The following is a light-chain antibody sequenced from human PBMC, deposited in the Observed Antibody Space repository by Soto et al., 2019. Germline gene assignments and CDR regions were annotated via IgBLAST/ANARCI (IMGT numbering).Light chain of an antibody. Sequence: EIVLTQSPATLSLSPGERATLSCRASQTVSSYLAWYQQKPGQAPRHLVYDASDRATGIPARFSGSGSGTDFTLTVSSLEPDDFAVYSGQQRRTFGQGTRLEIK. V-gene: IGKV3-11*01. CDR2: DAS. CDR3: QQRRT. CDR1: QTVSSY. J-gene: IGKJ5*01.